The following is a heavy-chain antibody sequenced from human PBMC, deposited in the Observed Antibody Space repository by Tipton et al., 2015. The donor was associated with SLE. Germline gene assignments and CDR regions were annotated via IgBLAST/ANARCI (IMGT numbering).Heavy chain of an antibody. CDR1: GGSISSGGYY. V-gene: IGHV4-31*03. Sequence: TLSLTCTVSGGSISSGGYYWSWIRQHPGKGLEWIGYIYYSGSTYYNPSLKSRVTISVDTSTNQFSLKLSSVTAADAAVYYCARDQAVAGIDYWGQGTLVTVSS. J-gene: IGHJ4*02. CDR3: ARDQAVAGIDY. CDR2: IYYSGST. D-gene: IGHD6-19*01.